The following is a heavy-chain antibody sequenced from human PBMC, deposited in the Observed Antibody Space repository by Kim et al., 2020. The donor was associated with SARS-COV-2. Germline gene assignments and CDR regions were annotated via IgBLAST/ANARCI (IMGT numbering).Heavy chain of an antibody. J-gene: IGHJ4*02. V-gene: IGHV5-51*01. CDR3: ASQGITVAGESFDY. Sequence: PSFQGQVTISADKSISTAYLQWSSLKASDTAMYYCASQGITVAGESFDYWGQGTLVTVSS. D-gene: IGHD6-19*01.